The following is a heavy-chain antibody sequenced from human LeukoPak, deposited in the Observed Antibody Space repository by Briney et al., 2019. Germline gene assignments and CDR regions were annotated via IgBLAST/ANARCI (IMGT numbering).Heavy chain of an antibody. CDR1: GGSVSSNSAA. J-gene: IGHJ4*02. CDR3: ARLGSGSNY. V-gene: IGHV6-1*01. CDR2: TYYRSKWYT. D-gene: IGHD3-10*01. Sequence: NHSQTLSLTCAISGGSVSSNSAAWNWIRQSPSRGLEWLGRTYYRSKWYTEYAVSVKSRVTINPDTSKNQFSLQLSSVNPEDTAVYYCARLGSGSNYWGQGTLVTVSS.